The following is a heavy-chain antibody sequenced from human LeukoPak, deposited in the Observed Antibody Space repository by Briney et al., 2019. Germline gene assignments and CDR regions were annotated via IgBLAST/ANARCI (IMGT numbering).Heavy chain of an antibody. CDR2: ISPYNGNT. D-gene: IGHD2-15*01. Sequence: ASVKVSCKASGYTFTSYGISWVRQAPGHGLEWMGWISPYNGNTNYAQKLQGRLTVTTDTSTSTAYMELRSLRSDDTAVYYCARDPGDVVIVVTAPDYWGQGTLVTASS. V-gene: IGHV1-18*01. J-gene: IGHJ4*02. CDR1: GYTFTSYG. CDR3: ARDPGDVVIVVTAPDY.